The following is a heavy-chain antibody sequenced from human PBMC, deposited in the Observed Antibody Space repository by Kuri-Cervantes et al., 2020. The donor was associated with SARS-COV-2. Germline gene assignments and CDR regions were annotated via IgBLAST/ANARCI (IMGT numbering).Heavy chain of an antibody. J-gene: IGHJ4*02. CDR1: GFSVSGKF. CDR2: VYLDGRT. Sequence: GESLKISCAASGFSVSGKFISWLRQAPGKGLEWVSIVYLDGRTDYADSVKGRFTISRDNPKNTLYLQMNSLRAEDTAVYYCAKAVDPGDSGTPQDFDYWGQGTLVTVSS. V-gene: IGHV3-53*01. CDR3: AKAVDPGDSGTPQDFDY. D-gene: IGHD3-10*01.